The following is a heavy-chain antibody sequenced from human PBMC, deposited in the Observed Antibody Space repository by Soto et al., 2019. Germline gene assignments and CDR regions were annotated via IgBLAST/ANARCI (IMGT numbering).Heavy chain of an antibody. CDR1: GYTFTSYA. CDR3: ARDRGIAVAGLFDY. CDR2: INAGNGNT. J-gene: IGHJ4*02. V-gene: IGHV1-3*01. D-gene: IGHD6-19*01. Sequence: GASVKVSCKASGYTFTSYAMHWVRQAPGQRLEWMGWINAGNGNTKYSQKFQGRVTITRDTSASTAYMELSSLRSEDTAVYYCARDRGIAVAGLFDYWGQGTLVTVSS.